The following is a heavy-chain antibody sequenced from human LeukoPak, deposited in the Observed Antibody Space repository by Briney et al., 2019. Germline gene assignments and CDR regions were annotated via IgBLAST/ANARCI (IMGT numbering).Heavy chain of an antibody. CDR1: GYTFTGYY. J-gene: IGHJ3*02. V-gene: IGHV1-2*02. CDR3: ARAGWFGESRDAFDI. CDR2: INPNSGGT. Sequence: ASGKVSCKASGYTFTGYYMHWVRQAPGQGLEWMRWINPNSGGTNYAQKFQGRVTMTMGPSISTAHKEVSRPGDDDPAVYYCARAGWFGESRDAFDIWGQGKMVTVSS. D-gene: IGHD3-10*01.